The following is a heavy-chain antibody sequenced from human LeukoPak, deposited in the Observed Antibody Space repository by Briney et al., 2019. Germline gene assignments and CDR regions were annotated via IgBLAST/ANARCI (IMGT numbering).Heavy chain of an antibody. J-gene: IGHJ3*02. CDR1: GGSISSGGYY. CDR2: IYHSGST. CDR3: ARDPAYDFWSGYIMIDAFDI. Sequence: PSETLSLTCTVSGGSISSGGYYWSWIRQPPGKGLEWIGYIYHSGSTYYNPSLKSRVTISVDRSKNQFSLKLSSVTAADTAVYYCARDPAYDFWSGYIMIDAFDIWGQGTTVTVSS. D-gene: IGHD3-3*01. V-gene: IGHV4-30-2*01.